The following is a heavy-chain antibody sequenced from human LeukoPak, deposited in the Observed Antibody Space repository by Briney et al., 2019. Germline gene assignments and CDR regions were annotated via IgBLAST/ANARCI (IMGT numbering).Heavy chain of an antibody. CDR2: VFHSGYS. V-gene: IGHV4-59*01. D-gene: IGHD4-17*01. J-gene: IGHJ6*02. Sequence: SETLSLTCTVSGGSISSYYWSWVRQSPGKGLEWIGYVFHSGYSNYNPSLKSRVTISVDTSKSQFSLKLSSVTAADTAVYYCARVGYGDYVSYYAMDVWGQGTTVTVSS. CDR3: ARVGYGDYVSYYAMDV. CDR1: GGSISSYY.